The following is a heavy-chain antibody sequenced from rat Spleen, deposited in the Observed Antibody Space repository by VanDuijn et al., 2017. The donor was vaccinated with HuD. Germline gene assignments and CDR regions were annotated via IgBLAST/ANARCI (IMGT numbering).Heavy chain of an antibody. V-gene: IGHV5-46*01. J-gene: IGHJ3*01. Sequence: EVQLVESGGGLVQPGRSLKLSCAASGFTFSSFPMAWVRQAPKKGLEWVASISPSGGFTYYRDSVKGRFTISRDNATSTLYLQMNRRRSEDTATYYCTRQKSGYGDWFAYWGQGTLVTVSS. CDR3: TRQKSGYGDWFAY. CDR2: ISPSGGFT. D-gene: IGHD4-3*01. CDR1: GFTFSSFP.